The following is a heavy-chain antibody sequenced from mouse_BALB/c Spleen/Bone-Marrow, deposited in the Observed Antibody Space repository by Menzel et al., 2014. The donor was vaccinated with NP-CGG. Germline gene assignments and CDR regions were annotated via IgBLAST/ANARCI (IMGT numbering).Heavy chain of an antibody. V-gene: IGHV1-18*01. CDR2: INPNNGVT. CDR1: GYTFTEYT. J-gene: IGHJ3*01. D-gene: IGHD3-2*01. CDR3: ARRQLGPAWFAY. Sequence: EVQLQQSGPELVKPGASVKISCKTSGYTFTEYTMHWVKQSHGKSLEWIGGINPNNGVTSYNQKFKGKATLTVDRSSSTAYMELRSLTSEDSAVYYGARRQLGPAWFAYWGQGTLVTVSA.